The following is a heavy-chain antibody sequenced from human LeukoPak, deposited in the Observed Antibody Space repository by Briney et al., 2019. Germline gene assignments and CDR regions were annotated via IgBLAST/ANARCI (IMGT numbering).Heavy chain of an antibody. Sequence: GGSLRLSCAASGFTFSSYAMSWVRQAPGKGLEWVSATSGSGGSTYYADSVKGRFTISTDNSEHTLYLQMNSLRAEDTAVYYCAKDIAVAGRRYFDLWGRGTLVTVSS. CDR2: TSGSGGST. CDR1: GFTFSSYA. CDR3: AKDIAVAGRRYFDL. D-gene: IGHD6-19*01. V-gene: IGHV3-23*01. J-gene: IGHJ2*01.